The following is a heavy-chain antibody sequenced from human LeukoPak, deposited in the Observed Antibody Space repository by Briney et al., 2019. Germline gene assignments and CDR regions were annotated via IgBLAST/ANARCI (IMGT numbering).Heavy chain of an antibody. CDR1: GFTFSSYS. D-gene: IGHD3-22*01. CDR2: ISSSSSYI. J-gene: IGHJ4*02. CDR3: ARGSDGSGYYYPRDYYFDY. Sequence: TGGSLRLSCAASGFTFSSYSMNWVRQAPGKGLEWVSSISSSSSYIYYADSVKGRSTISRDNAKNSLYLQMNSLRAEDTAVYYRARGSDGSGYYYPRDYYFDYWGQGTLVTVSS. V-gene: IGHV3-21*01.